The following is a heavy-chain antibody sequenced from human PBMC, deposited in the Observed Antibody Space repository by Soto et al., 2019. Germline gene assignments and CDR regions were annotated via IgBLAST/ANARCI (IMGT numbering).Heavy chain of an antibody. CDR3: EHLDGYNFRYYFDY. J-gene: IGHJ4*02. CDR1: GFSLSTSGVC. Sequence: QITLKESGPTLVKPTQTLTLTCTFSGFSLSTSGVCVGWIRQPPGKALEWLALIYWDDDKRYSPSLKSRLTITKDTSKNQVVLTMTNMDPVDTATYYCEHLDGYNFRYYFDYWGQGTLVTVSS. V-gene: IGHV2-5*02. CDR2: IYWDDDK. D-gene: IGHD5-12*01.